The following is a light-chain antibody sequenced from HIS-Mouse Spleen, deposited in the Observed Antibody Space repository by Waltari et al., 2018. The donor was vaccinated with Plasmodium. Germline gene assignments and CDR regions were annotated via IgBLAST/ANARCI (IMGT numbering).Light chain of an antibody. V-gene: IGLV3-10*01. CDR3: YSTDSSGNHRV. Sequence: SYELTPPPSVSVSPGQTARITCSGDALPKKYAYWYQQKSGKAPVLVIYEDSKRPSGIHERFSGASSGTMATLTSSGAQVEDEADYYCYSTDSSGNHRVFGGGTKLTVL. CDR1: ALPKKY. J-gene: IGLJ3*02. CDR2: EDS.